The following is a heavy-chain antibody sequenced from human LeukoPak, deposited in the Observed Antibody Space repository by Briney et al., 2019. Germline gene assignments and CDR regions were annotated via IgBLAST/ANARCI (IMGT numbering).Heavy chain of an antibody. J-gene: IGHJ6*02. CDR1: GYTFTSYD. Sequence: ASVKVSCKASGYTFTSYDINWVRQATGQGLEWMGWMNPNSGNTGYAQKFQGRVTMTRNTSISTAYMELSSLRSEDTAVYYCARGDCGGDCYIFYYYYGMDVWGQGTTVTVSS. D-gene: IGHD2-21*02. V-gene: IGHV1-8*01. CDR3: ARGDCGGDCYIFYYYYGMDV. CDR2: MNPNSGNT.